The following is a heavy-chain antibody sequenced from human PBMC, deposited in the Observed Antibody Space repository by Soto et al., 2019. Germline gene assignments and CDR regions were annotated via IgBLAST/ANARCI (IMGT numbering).Heavy chain of an antibody. Sequence: QVQLVQSGAEVKKPGASVKVSCKASGYTVTSYAMHWVRQAPGQRLEWMGWINACNGNTTSSQKFQGRVTVTRDTSASTAYMELSSLRSEDTAVYYCARTSGYYFYDYWGPGTLVTVSS. J-gene: IGHJ4*02. CDR1: GYTVTSYA. CDR3: ARTSGYYFYDY. V-gene: IGHV1-3*01. CDR2: INACNGNT. D-gene: IGHD3-3*01.